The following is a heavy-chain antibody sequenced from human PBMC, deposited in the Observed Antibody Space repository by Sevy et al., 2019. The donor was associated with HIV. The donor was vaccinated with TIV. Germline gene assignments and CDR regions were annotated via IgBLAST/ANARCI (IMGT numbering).Heavy chain of an antibody. CDR2: IRYDGSTK. CDR1: GFTFKDYG. Sequence: GGSLRLSCAASGFTFKDYGMHWVRQAPGKGLEWVTFIRYDGSTKYYADSVKGRFTISRDNSKNTLYLQMNSLRVEETAMYYCAKGPQPMVTTSYGMDVWGQGTKVTVSS. J-gene: IGHJ6*02. D-gene: IGHD4-17*01. CDR3: AKGPQPMVTTSYGMDV. V-gene: IGHV3-30*02.